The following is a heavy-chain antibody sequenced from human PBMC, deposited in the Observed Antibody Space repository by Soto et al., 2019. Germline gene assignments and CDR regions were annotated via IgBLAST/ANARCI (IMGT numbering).Heavy chain of an antibody. CDR2: ISFDGSNE. CDR3: SKVAGSGSHYYNYCTDY. V-gene: IGHV3-30-3*01. D-gene: IGHD3-10*01. CDR1: GFTFSSYA. Sequence: QVQLVESGGGVVQPGRSLRLSCAASGFTFSSYAMQWVRQAPGKGLEWVAVISFDGSNENYADSVKGRFTISRDNSKNTLYLQMDSLTPEDTAVYYCSKVAGSGSHYYNYCTDYWGQGTLVTVSS. J-gene: IGHJ4*02.